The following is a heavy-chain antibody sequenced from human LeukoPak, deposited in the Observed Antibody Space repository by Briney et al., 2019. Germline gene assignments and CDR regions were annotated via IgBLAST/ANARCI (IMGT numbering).Heavy chain of an antibody. D-gene: IGHD3-10*01. J-gene: IGHJ4*02. CDR1: GFTFDDYA. CDR2: ISWNSGSI. CDR3: AKDEGPMVRGGVFDY. Sequence: GRSLRLSCAASGFTFDDYAMHWVRQAPGKGLEWVSGISWNSGSIGYADSVKGRFTISRGNAKNSLYLQMNSLRAEDTAVYYCAKDEGPMVRGGVFDYWGQGTLVTVSS. V-gene: IGHV3-9*01.